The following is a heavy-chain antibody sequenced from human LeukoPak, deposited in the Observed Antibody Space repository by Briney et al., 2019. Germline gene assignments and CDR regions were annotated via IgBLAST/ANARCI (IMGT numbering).Heavy chain of an antibody. Sequence: ASVKVSCKASGYIFTVYYIYWVRQAPGQGLEWMGWINPYSGGTDYAQMFQGRVTMTRDTSISTVYMELTRLRSDDTAVYYCAREGSKVVIINSFDYWGQGTLVTVSS. J-gene: IGHJ4*02. CDR2: INPYSGGT. V-gene: IGHV1-2*02. CDR1: GYIFTVYY. D-gene: IGHD3-22*01. CDR3: AREGSKVVIINSFDY.